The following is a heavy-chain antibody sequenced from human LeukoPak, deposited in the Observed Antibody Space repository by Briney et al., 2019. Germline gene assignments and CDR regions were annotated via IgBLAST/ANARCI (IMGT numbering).Heavy chain of an antibody. D-gene: IGHD1-20*01. J-gene: IGHJ4*02. Sequence: PGGSLRLSCAASGFTFDDYAMHWVRQAPGKGLEWVSGISWNSGSIGYADSVKGRFTISRDNSKNTLYLQMNSLRAEDTAVYYCARDKLTGLFDYWGQGTLDTVSS. CDR3: ARDKLTGLFDY. CDR1: GFTFDDYA. V-gene: IGHV3-9*01. CDR2: ISWNSGSI.